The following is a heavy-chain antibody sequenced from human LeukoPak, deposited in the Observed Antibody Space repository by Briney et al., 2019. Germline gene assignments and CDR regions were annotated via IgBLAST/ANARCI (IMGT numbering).Heavy chain of an antibody. V-gene: IGHV1-18*01. J-gene: IGHJ4*02. CDR2: ISAYNGNT. CDR3: ARDRRNTMVRGVSSFDY. D-gene: IGHD3-10*01. CDR1: GGTFSSYA. Sequence: ASVKVSCKASGGTFSSYAISWVRQAPGQGLEWMGWISAYNGNTNYAQKLQGRVTMTTDTSTSTAYMELRSLRSDDTAVYYCARDRRNTMVRGVSSFDYWGQGTLVTVSS.